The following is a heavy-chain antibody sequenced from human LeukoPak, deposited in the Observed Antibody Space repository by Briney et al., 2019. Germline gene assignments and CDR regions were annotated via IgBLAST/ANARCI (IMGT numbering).Heavy chain of an antibody. Sequence: GGSLRLSCAASGFTFSSYSMNWVRQAPGKGLEWVSSISSSSSYIYYADSVKGRFTISRDNSKDTLYLQMNNVRPEDTSVYFCAKGVVVMPATRIDSWGQGTLVIVSS. CDR2: ISSSSSYI. D-gene: IGHD2-15*01. CDR3: AKGVVVMPATRIDS. V-gene: IGHV3-21*03. J-gene: IGHJ5*01. CDR1: GFTFSSYS.